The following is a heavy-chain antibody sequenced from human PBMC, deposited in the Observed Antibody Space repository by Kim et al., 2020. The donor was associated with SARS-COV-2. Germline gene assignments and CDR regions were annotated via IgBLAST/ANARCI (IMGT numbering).Heavy chain of an antibody. V-gene: IGHV3-30*04. CDR2: ISYDGSNK. CDR1: GFTFSSYA. J-gene: IGHJ4*02. CDR3: AREVIVVVRRGAFDY. D-gene: IGHD3-22*01. Sequence: GGSLRLSCAASGFTFSSYAMHWVRQAPGKGLEWVAVISYDGSNKYYADSVKGRFTISRDNSKNTLYLQMNSLRAEDTAVYYCAREVIVVVRRGAFDYWGQGTLVTVSS.